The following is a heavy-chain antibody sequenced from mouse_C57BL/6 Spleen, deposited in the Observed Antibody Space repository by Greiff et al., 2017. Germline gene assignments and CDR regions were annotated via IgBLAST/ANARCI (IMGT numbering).Heavy chain of an antibody. CDR2: FYPGIGSK. CDR3: AIQYYYDGSSYPAWFAY. V-gene: IGHV1-62-2*01. CDR1: GYTFTEYT. Sequence: QVQLQQSGAELVKPGASVKLSCKASGYTFTEYTIHWVKQRSGQGLEWIGWFYPGIGSKKYNEKFKDKAQLPADKSSSTVYMELSRLTSEDSAVYFCAIQYYYDGSSYPAWFAYGRQGTLVTVSA. J-gene: IGHJ3*01. D-gene: IGHD1-1*01.